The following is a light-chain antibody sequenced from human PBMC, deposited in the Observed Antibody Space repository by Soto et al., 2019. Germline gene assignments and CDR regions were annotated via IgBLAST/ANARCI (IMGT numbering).Light chain of an antibody. CDR2: DAS. J-gene: IGKJ1*01. CDR3: QQRRNWPRT. V-gene: IGKV3-11*01. CDR1: QSVSSY. Sequence: EIVLTQSPATLSLSPGERATLSCRASQSVSSYLASYQQKPGQAPRLLIYDASNRATGIPARFSGSGSGTNFTLTISNLEPGDFAVYYCQQRRNWPRTFGQGTEVEVK.